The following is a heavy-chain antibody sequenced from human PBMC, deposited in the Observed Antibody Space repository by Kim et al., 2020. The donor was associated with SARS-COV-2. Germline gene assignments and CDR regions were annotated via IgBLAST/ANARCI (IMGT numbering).Heavy chain of an antibody. D-gene: IGHD3-10*01. Sequence: SVNVSCKASGGTFSSYAISWVRQAPGQGLEWMGRIIPILGIANYAQKFQGRVTITADKSTSTAYMELSSLRSEDTAVYYCASEMTVKYYYGSGSYYLDYWGQGTLVTVSS. CDR2: IIPILGIA. J-gene: IGHJ4*02. V-gene: IGHV1-69*04. CDR1: GGTFSSYA. CDR3: ASEMTVKYYYGSGSYYLDY.